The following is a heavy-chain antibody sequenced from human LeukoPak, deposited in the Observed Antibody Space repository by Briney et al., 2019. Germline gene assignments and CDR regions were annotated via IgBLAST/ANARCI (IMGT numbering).Heavy chain of an antibody. CDR1: GGSISSGDYY. J-gene: IGHJ4*02. CDR3: ARDLADEYYFDY. Sequence: SETLSLTCTVSGGSISSGDYYWSWIRQPPGKSLEWIGYIYYSGSTYYNPSLKSRVTISVDTSKNQFSLKLSSVTAADTAVYYCARDLADEYYFDYWGQGTLVTVSS. CDR2: IYYSGST. V-gene: IGHV4-30-4*08.